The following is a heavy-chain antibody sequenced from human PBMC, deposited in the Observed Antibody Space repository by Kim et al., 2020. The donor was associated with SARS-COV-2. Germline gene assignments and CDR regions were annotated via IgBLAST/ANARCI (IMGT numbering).Heavy chain of an antibody. D-gene: IGHD1-26*01. CDR3: ARGAGGARPDF. Sequence: GGSLRLSCAASGFTVSTYWMHWVRQAPGKGLVWVSRIFGDGTTTTYADFVKGRFTISRDGANNMAYLQMNSLSAEDTAVYYCARGAGGARPDFWGQGTLVTVSS. CDR2: IFGDGTTT. V-gene: IGHV3-74*03. J-gene: IGHJ4*02. CDR1: GFTVSTYW.